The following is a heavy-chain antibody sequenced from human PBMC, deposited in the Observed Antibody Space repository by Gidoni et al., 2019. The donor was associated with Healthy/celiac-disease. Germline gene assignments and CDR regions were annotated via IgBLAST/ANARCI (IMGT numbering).Heavy chain of an antibody. CDR3: ARVHPHAFDI. CDR1: GGTFSSYA. CDR2: IIPILGIA. V-gene: IGHV1-69*04. Sequence: QVQLVQSGAEVKKPGSSVKVSCKAAGGTFSSYAISWVRQAPGQGLEWMGRIIPILGIANYAQKFQGRVTITADNSTSTAYMELSSLRSEDTAVYYCARVHPHAFDIWGQGTMVTVSS. J-gene: IGHJ3*02.